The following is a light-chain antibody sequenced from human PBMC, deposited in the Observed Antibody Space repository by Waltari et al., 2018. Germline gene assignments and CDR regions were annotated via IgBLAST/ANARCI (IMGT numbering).Light chain of an antibody. Sequence: EIVLTQSPGTLSLSPGERATLSCRASQSVSTYLAWYQQKPGQAPRLLIYHASTRATGIPDRFSGSGSGTEFSLTISRLEPEDFAVYHCQHYLRLPATFGQGTKVEIK. CDR1: QSVSTY. V-gene: IGKV3-20*01. CDR2: HAS. J-gene: IGKJ1*01. CDR3: QHYLRLPAT.